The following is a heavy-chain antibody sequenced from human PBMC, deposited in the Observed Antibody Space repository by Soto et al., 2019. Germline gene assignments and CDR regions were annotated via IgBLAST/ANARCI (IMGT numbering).Heavy chain of an antibody. CDR2: TVPVFDTS. CDR3: ARGVSNSGAYYTGPSAYDL. J-gene: IGHJ3*01. D-gene: IGHD3-10*01. CDR1: GGTFNGYG. V-gene: IGHV1-69*06. Sequence: QVQLVQSGAVVKKPGSSVEVSCKASGGTFNGYGISWVRQAPGQGLEWMGGTVPVFDTSKYAPRFQGRVTITADNSTSPAYMELSSVRSEDTAIYFCARGVSNSGAYYTGPSAYDLWGQGTLVIVSS.